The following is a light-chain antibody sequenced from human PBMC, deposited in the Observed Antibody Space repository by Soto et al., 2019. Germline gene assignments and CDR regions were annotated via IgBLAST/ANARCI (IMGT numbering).Light chain of an antibody. CDR2: EVS. V-gene: IGLV2-14*01. CDR1: ISDVGGYNY. J-gene: IGLJ1*01. CDR3: SSYTSSSTYV. Sequence: LTQPSSVCGSPGQAITISCTGTISDVGGYNYVSWYQQHPGKAPKLMIYEVSNRPSGVSNRFSGSKSGNTASLTISGLQAEAEADYYCSSYTSSSTYVFGTGTKVTVL.